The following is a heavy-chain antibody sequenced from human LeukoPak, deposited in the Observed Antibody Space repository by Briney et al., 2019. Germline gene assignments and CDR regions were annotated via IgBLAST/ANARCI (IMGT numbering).Heavy chain of an antibody. CDR1: GLTFSTLA. J-gene: IGHJ4*02. D-gene: IGHD3-10*01. V-gene: IGHV3-23*01. Sequence: GSLTLSCAASGLTFSTLAMSWVRQAPGKGLEWVSGIETSRGGTFYADSVKGRFTISRDNSKNTLYLQMSSLRAEDTAIYYCAKDYPMASGSPATPSFFDYWGQGILVTVSS. CDR3: AKDYPMASGSPATPSFFDY. CDR2: IETSRGGT.